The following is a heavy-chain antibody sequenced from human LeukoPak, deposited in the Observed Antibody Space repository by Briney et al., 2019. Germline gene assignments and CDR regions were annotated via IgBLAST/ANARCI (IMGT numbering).Heavy chain of an antibody. CDR3: ARTRRWFDP. J-gene: IGHJ5*02. V-gene: IGHV4-61*05. Sequence: SETLSLTCTVSGGSISSSGYYWGWIRQPPGKGLEWIGYIYTSGSTNYNPSLKSRVTISVDTSKNQFSLKLSSVTAADTAVYYCARTRRWFDPWGQGTLVTVSS. CDR1: GGSISSSGYY. CDR2: IYTSGST.